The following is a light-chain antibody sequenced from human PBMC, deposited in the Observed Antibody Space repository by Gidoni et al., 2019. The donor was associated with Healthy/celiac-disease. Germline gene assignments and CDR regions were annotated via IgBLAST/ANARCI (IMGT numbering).Light chain of an antibody. J-gene: IGKJ4*01. CDR1: QGISNY. V-gene: IGKV1-33*01. CDR2: DAS. Sequence: DIQMTQSPSSLSAFVGDRVTITCQASQGISNYLNWYQQKPGKAPKLLIYDASNLETGVPSRFSGSGSGTDFTSTISSQQAEDIATYYCQQYDNPPLTFGGGTKVEIK. CDR3: QQYDNPPLT.